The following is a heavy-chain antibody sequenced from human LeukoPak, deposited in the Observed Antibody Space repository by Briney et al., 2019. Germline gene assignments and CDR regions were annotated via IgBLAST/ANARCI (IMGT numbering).Heavy chain of an antibody. CDR2: IYYSGST. V-gene: IGHV4-30-4*08. CDR3: ASQGWTYCGGDCDQPDY. J-gene: IGHJ4*02. Sequence: SQTLSLTCTVSGGSISSGDYYWSWIRQPPGKGLEWIGYIYYSGSTYYNPSLKSRVTISVDTSKNQFSLKLSSVTAADTAVYYCASQGWTYCGGDCDQPDYWGQGTLVTVSS. D-gene: IGHD2-21*01. CDR1: GGSISSGDYY.